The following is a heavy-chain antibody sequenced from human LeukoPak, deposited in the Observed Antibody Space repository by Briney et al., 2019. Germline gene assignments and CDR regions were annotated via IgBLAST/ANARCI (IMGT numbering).Heavy chain of an antibody. V-gene: IGHV1-2*02. D-gene: IGHD6-6*01. Sequence: ASVKVSCKASGYTFTGYYMHWVRQAPGQGLEWMGWINPNSGGTNYAQKFQGRVTMTRDTSISTAYMELSRLRPDDTAVYYCARGVAARVCWFDPWGQGTLVTVSS. CDR2: INPNSGGT. J-gene: IGHJ5*02. CDR3: ARGVAARVCWFDP. CDR1: GYTFTGYY.